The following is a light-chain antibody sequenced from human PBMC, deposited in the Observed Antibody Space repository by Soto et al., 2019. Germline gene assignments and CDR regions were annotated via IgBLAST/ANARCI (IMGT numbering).Light chain of an antibody. CDR2: GAS. CDR3: QQYDSSLFT. V-gene: IGKV3-20*01. Sequence: EIVLTQSPGTLSLSPGGRATLPCRASQGVSSSYLAWYQHKPGQAPRLLIYGASSRATGIPDRFSGSGSGTDFTLTISRLEPEDFAVYYCQQYDSSLFTFGPGTKVDIK. CDR1: QGVSSSY. J-gene: IGKJ3*01.